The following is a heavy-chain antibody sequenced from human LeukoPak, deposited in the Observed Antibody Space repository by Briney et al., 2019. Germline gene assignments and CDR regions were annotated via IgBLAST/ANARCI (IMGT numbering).Heavy chain of an antibody. CDR1: GFTFSSYS. CDR2: ISSSSSYI. Sequence: GGSLRLSCAASGFTFSSYSMNWVRQAPGKGLEWVSSISSSSSYIYYADSVKGRFTISRGNAKNPLYLQMNSLRAEDTAVYYCARADAAAAGFDYWGQGTLVTVSS. D-gene: IGHD6-13*01. V-gene: IGHV3-21*01. J-gene: IGHJ4*02. CDR3: ARADAAAAGFDY.